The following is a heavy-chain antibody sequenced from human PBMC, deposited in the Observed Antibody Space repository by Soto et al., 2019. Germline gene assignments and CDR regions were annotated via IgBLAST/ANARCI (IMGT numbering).Heavy chain of an antibody. V-gene: IGHV1-46*01. D-gene: IGHD6-13*01. CDR2: INPSGGST. CDR3: ARDRGGSIAAAGTYWYFDL. CDR1: GYTFTSYY. Sequence: QVQLVQSGAEVKKPGASVKVSCKASGYTFTSYYMHWVRQAPGQGLEWMGIINPSGGSTSYAQKFQGRVTMTRDTSTSTVYMELSSLRSEDTAVYYCARDRGGSIAAAGTYWYFDLWGCGTLVTVSS. J-gene: IGHJ2*01.